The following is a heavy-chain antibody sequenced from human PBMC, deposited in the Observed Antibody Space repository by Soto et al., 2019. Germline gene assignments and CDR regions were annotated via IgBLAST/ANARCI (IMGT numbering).Heavy chain of an antibody. D-gene: IGHD3-22*01. V-gene: IGHV4-39*01. Sequence: SETLSLTCTVSGGSISSSSYYWGWIRQPPGKGREWIGSIYYSGSTYYNPSLKSRVTISVDTSKNQFSLKLSSVTAADTAVYYCASHRSYXYDSSGYLYYYYYGMDVWGQGTTVTVSS. J-gene: IGHJ6*02. CDR1: GGSISSSSYY. CDR3: ASHRSYXYDSSGYLYYYYYGMDV. CDR2: IYYSGST.